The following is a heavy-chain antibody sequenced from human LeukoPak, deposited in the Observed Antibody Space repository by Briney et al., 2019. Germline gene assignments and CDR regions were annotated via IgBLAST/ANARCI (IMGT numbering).Heavy chain of an antibody. CDR2: IIAYNGNT. Sequence: ASVKVSCKASGGTFSSYAISWVRQAPGQGLEWMGWIIAYNGNTNYAQKLQGRVTMTTDTSTSTAYMELRSLRAEDTAVYYCAREWELTYWGQGTLVTVSS. D-gene: IGHD1-26*01. CDR3: AREWELTY. V-gene: IGHV1-18*01. J-gene: IGHJ4*02. CDR1: GGTFSSYA.